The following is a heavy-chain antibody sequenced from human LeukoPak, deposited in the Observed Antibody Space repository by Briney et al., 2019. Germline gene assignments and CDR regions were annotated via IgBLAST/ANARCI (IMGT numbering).Heavy chain of an antibody. CDR3: ARDRYYYGSGDPYYFDY. J-gene: IGHJ4*02. CDR1: GGSFSGYY. D-gene: IGHD3-10*01. V-gene: IGHV4-34*01. CDR2: INHSGST. Sequence: SETLSLTCAVYGGSFSGYYWSWIRQPPGKGLEWIGEINHSGSTNYNPSLKSRVTISVDTSKNQFSLKLSSVTAADTAVYYCARDRYYYGSGDPYYFDYWGQGTLVTVSS.